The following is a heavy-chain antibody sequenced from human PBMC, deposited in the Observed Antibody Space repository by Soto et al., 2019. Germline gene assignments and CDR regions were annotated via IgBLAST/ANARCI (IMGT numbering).Heavy chain of an antibody. J-gene: IGHJ4*02. Sequence: QVPLVQSGAEVKKPGASVKVSCKASGYTFTGYYMHWVRQAPGQGLEWMGWINPNSGGTNYAQKFQGWVTMTRDTSIRTAYMELSRLRSDDTAVYYCARGPLVPAAISSYYFDYWGQGTLVTVSS. D-gene: IGHD2-2*01. V-gene: IGHV1-2*04. CDR3: ARGPLVPAAISSYYFDY. CDR1: GYTFTGYY. CDR2: INPNSGGT.